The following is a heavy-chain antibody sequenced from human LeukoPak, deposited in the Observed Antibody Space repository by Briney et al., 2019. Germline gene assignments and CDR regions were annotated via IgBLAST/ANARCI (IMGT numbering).Heavy chain of an antibody. D-gene: IGHD2-8*01. CDR2: MNPNSGNT. CDR3: ARVEWQFKDPIDY. V-gene: IGHV1-8*02. J-gene: IGHJ4*02. Sequence: ASVKVSCKASGYTFTSYDINWVRQATGQGLEWMGWMNPNSGNTGYAQKFQGRVTMTRETSISTAYMELSRLRSDDTAVYYCARVEWQFKDPIDYWGQGTLVTVSS. CDR1: GYTFTSYD.